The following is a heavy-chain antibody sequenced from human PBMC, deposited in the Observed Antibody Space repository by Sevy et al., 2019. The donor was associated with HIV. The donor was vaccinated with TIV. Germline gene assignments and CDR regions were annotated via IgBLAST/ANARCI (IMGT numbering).Heavy chain of an antibody. CDR3: TTDLEYQLERYYFNY. J-gene: IGHJ4*02. V-gene: IGHV3-15*01. Sequence: GGSLRLSCAASEFIFTNAWMSWVRRAPGKGLEWVGHRKSKTNGGATDYAAPVEGRFTISRDDSKKTLYLQMNSLKTEDTAVYYCTTDLEYQLERYYFNYWGQGTLVTVSS. D-gene: IGHD2-2*01. CDR2: RKSKTNGGAT. CDR1: EFIFTNAW.